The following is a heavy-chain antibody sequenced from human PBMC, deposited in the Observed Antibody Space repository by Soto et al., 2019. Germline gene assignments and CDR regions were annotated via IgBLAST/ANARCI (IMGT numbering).Heavy chain of an antibody. CDR2: IYWDDDK. Sequence: SGPTLVKPTQTLTLTCTFSGFSLSTSGVGVGWIRQPPGKALEWLALIYWDDDKRYSPFMTSRFTITKDNSKNKVVLTMTNMDPVDTATDYCAQYATLNYDFWSGYLPGHYMDVWGKGTTVTVSS. V-gene: IGHV2-5*02. J-gene: IGHJ6*03. CDR3: AQYATLNYDFWSGYLPGHYMDV. CDR1: GFSLSTSGVG. D-gene: IGHD3-3*01.